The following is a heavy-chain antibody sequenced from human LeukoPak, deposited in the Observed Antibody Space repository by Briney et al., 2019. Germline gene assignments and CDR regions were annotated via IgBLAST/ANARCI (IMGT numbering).Heavy chain of an antibody. CDR1: GYTFTTYS. CDR2: INPGGGGT. D-gene: IGHD4-23*01. CDR3: ARDFGGFDY. V-gene: IGHV1-46*01. Sequence: GASVKVSCKASGYTFTTYSIHWVRQAPGQGLEWMGIINPGGGGTSYAQNFQGRVTMTRDTSTGTVYMATGTVYTELSSLRSEDTAVYYRARDFGGFDYWGQGTLVTVSS. J-gene: IGHJ4*02.